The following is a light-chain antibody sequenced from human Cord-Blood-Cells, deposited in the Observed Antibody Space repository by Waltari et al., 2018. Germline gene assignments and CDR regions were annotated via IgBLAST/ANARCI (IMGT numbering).Light chain of an antibody. Sequence: QSALTQPASVSGSPGQWITISCTGTSSDVGSYNLVSWYQQHPGKAPKLMIYEVSKRPSGVSNRFSGSKSGNTASLTISGLQAEDEADYYCCSYAGSSTLVFGGGTKLTVL. V-gene: IGLV2-23*02. CDR2: EVS. CDR1: SSDVGSYNL. J-gene: IGLJ3*02. CDR3: CSYAGSSTLV.